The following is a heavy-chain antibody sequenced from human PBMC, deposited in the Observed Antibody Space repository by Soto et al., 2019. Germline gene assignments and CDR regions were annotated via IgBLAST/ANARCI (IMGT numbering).Heavy chain of an antibody. CDR2: ISYDGSNK. CDR1: GFTFSSYA. V-gene: IGHV3-30-3*01. D-gene: IGHD6-6*01. CDR3: ARSPGRPRPTYYYYYGMDV. Sequence: QVQLVESGGGVVQPGRSLRLSCAASGFTFSSYAMHWVRQAPGKGLEWVAVISYDGSNKYYADSVKGRFTISRDNSKNTLYLQMNSLRADDTAVYYCARSPGRPRPTYYYYYGMDVWGQGTTVTVSS. J-gene: IGHJ6*02.